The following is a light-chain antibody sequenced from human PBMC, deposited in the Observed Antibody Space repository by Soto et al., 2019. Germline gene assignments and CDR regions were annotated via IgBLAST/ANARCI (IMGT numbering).Light chain of an antibody. V-gene: IGLV2-14*01. CDR3: SSYTTSSTLI. CDR2: DVS. J-gene: IGLJ2*01. Sequence: QSALTQPASVSGSPGQSITISCSGTSSDVGGYNYVSWYQQHLGQAPKLMVYDVSNRPSGVSNRFSGSKSGNTASLTISGLQAEDEADYYCSSYTTSSTLIFGGGTKLTVL. CDR1: SSDVGGYNY.